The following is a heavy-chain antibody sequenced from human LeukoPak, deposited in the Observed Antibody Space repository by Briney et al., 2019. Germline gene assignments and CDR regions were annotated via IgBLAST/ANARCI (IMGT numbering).Heavy chain of an antibody. J-gene: IGHJ4*02. V-gene: IGHV4-39*07. D-gene: IGHD5-24*01. Sequence: PSETLSLTCTVSGGSISSSSYYWGWIRQPPGKGLEWIGSIYYSGSTYYNPSLKSRVTISVDTSKNQFSLKLSSVTAADTAVYYCARGDGYNYKPHDYWGQGTLVTVSS. CDR3: ARGDGYNYKPHDY. CDR2: IYYSGST. CDR1: GGSISSSSYY.